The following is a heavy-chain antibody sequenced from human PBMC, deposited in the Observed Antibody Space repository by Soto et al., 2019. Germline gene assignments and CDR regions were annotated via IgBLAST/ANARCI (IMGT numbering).Heavy chain of an antibody. D-gene: IGHD2-2*01. Sequence: PSETLSLTCTVSGGSISSSSYYWGWIRQPPGKGLEWIGSIYYSGSTYYNPSLKSRVTISVDTSKNQFSLKLSSVTAADTAVYYCAREGKYQLLRGYYYYGMDVWGQGTTVTVSS. CDR1: GGSISSSSYY. CDR2: IYYSGST. J-gene: IGHJ6*02. V-gene: IGHV4-39*02. CDR3: AREGKYQLLRGYYYYGMDV.